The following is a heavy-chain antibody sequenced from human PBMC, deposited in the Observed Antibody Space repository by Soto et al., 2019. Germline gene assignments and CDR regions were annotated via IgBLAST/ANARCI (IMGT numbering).Heavy chain of an antibody. CDR1: GFTFSNSA. CDR3: AAELDSGGRCCSFDI. CDR2: IIVGNGRT. Sequence: SVKVACKASGFTFSNSAVQWLRQARGQRLEWIGWIIVGNGRTNFAKELQGRLTISRDMSTNTAYMELSGLRSEDTAFYYCAAELDSGGRCCSFDICGQGKMVTV. J-gene: IGHJ3*02. V-gene: IGHV1-58*01. D-gene: IGHD2-15*01.